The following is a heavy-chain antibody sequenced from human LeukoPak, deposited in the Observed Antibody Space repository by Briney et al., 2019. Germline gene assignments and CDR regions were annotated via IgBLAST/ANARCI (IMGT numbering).Heavy chain of an antibody. D-gene: IGHD2-2*01. V-gene: IGHV3-23*01. J-gene: IGHJ4*02. CDR3: VRAAPRDCSPASCSLFDT. Sequence: GGSLRLSCAGSGFTFNNYAMSWVRRAPRKGLEWVSTIMIGGDGKHYADSVKGRFTISRDRSESTLYLQMNGLRADDTAVYYCVRAAPRDCSPASCSLFDTWGQGTPVTVSP. CDR1: GFTFNNYA. CDR2: IMIGGDGK.